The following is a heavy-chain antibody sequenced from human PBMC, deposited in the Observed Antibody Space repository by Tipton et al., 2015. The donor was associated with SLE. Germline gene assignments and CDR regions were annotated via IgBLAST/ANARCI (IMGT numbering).Heavy chain of an antibody. CDR3: ARCQVPDISGAFDV. J-gene: IGHJ3*01. V-gene: IGHV4-61*02. CDR2: VHSSGRT. Sequence: TLSLTCTVSGGSISHDKFYWTWVRQPAGGGLEWLGRVHSSGRTNYNPSLKSRVTISIDASKSQFSLSLTSVTAADTAVYYCARCQVPDISGAFDVWGQGITVTVSS. CDR1: GGSISHDKFY. D-gene: IGHD3-22*01.